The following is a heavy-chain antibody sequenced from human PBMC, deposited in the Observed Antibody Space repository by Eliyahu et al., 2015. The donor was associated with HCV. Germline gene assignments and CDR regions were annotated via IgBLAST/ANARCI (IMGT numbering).Heavy chain of an antibody. CDR1: GGSFSGYY. Sequence: QVQLQQWGAGLLKPSETLSLTCAVYGGSFSGYYWSWIRQPPGKGLEWIGEINHSGSTNYNPSLKSRVTISVDTSKNQFSLKLSSVTAADTAVYYCAREFLGGYDYXDYWGQGTLVTVSS. D-gene: IGHD5-12*01. CDR3: AREFLGGYDYXDY. J-gene: IGHJ4*02. V-gene: IGHV4-34*01. CDR2: INHSGST.